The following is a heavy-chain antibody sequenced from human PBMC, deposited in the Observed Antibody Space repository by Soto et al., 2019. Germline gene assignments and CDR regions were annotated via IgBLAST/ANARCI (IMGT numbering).Heavy chain of an antibody. D-gene: IGHD3-22*01. Sequence: KSSETLSLTCAVYGGSFSGYYWSWIRQPPGKGLEWIGEINHSGSTNYNPSLKSRVTISVDTSKNQFSLKLSSVTAADTAVYYCASGHSSGYYDWFDPWGQGTLVTVSS. CDR1: GGSFSGYY. CDR2: INHSGST. CDR3: ASGHSSGYYDWFDP. J-gene: IGHJ5*02. V-gene: IGHV4-34*01.